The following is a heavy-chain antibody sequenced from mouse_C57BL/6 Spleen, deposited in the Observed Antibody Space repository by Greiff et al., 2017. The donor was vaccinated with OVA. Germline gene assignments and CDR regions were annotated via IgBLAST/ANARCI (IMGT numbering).Heavy chain of an antibody. CDR2: INPNNGGT. CDR1: GYTFTDYN. D-gene: IGHD1-1*01. CDR3: ARGSYYYGSSYKYFDV. Sequence: EVQLQESGPELVKPGASVKIPCKASGYTFTDYNMDWVKQSHGKSLEWIGDINPNNGGTIYNQKFKGKATLTVDKSSSTAYMELRSLTSEDTAVYYCARGSYYYGSSYKYFDVWGTGTTVTVSS. V-gene: IGHV1-18*01. J-gene: IGHJ1*03.